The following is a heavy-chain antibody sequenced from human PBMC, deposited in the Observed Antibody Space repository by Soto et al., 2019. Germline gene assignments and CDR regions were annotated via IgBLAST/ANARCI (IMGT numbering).Heavy chain of an antibody. CDR1: GHTFTSNG. V-gene: IGHV1-18*01. J-gene: IGHJ4*02. CDR2: ISTYNGNT. D-gene: IGHD2-15*01. CDR3: ARDERACSGGRCYSAECVDY. Sequence: QVQLVQSGAEVKKPGASGKVSCKASGHTFTSNGISWVRQAPGQGLEWMGWISTYNGNTNYAQKFQGRVTMTTDTSTSTAYMELRSLTSDDTAVYYCARDERACSGGRCYSAECVDYWGQGTLVTVSS.